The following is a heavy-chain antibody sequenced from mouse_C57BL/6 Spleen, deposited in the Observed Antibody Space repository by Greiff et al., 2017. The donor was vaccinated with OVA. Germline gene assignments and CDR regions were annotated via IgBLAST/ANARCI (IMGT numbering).Heavy chain of an antibody. CDR2: IYPGDGDT. CDR3: AFTTGYFDY. V-gene: IGHV1-82*01. J-gene: IGHJ2*01. D-gene: IGHD1-1*01. Sequence: VQLQQSGPELVKPGASVKISCKASGYAFSSSWMNWVKQRPGKGLEWIGRIYPGDGDTNYNGKFKGKATLTADKSSSTAYMQLSSLTSEDSAVYFCAFTTGYFDYWGQGTTLTVSS. CDR1: GYAFSSSW.